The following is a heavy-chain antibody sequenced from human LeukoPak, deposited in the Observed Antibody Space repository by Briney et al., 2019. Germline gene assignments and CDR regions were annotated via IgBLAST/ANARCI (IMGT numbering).Heavy chain of an antibody. V-gene: IGHV4-4*07. CDR1: GGSISSYY. D-gene: IGHD2-8*01. CDR2: IYTSGST. Sequence: EALETLSLTCTVSGGSISSYYWSWIRQPAGKGLEWIGRIYTSGSTNYNPSLKSRVTMSVDTSKSQFSLKLNSVTAADTAIYYCARDPNGGWLDFWGQGTLVTVSS. J-gene: IGHJ4*02. CDR3: ARDPNGGWLDF.